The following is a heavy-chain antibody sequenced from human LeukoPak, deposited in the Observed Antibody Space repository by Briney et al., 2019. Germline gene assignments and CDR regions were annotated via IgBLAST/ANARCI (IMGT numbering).Heavy chain of an antibody. D-gene: IGHD1-26*01. V-gene: IGHV3-21*06. CDR3: ARGSEWELLSCDY. CDR1: GLTFSSHW. J-gene: IGHJ4*02. Sequence: GGSLRLSCAASGLTFSSHWMHWVRQAPGKGLEWVSSISSSSSYIYYADSVKGRFTISRDNAKNSLYLQMNSLRAEDTAVYYCARGSEWELLSCDYWGQGTLVTVSS. CDR2: ISSSSSYI.